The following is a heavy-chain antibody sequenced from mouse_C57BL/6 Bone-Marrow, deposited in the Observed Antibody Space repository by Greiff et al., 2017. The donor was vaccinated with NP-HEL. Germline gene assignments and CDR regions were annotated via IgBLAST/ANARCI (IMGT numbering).Heavy chain of an antibody. CDR2: IDPSDSNT. J-gene: IGHJ2*01. CDR3: ARSWDLGDFDY. CDR1: GYTFTSYW. Sequence: QVQLQQPGAELVMPGASVKLSCKASGYTFTSYWMHWVKQRPGQGLEWIGEIDPSDSNTNYNQKFKGKSTLTVDKSSSTAYMQLSSLTSEDSAVYYCARSWDLGDFDYWGQGTTLTVSS. D-gene: IGHD4-1*01. V-gene: IGHV1-69*01.